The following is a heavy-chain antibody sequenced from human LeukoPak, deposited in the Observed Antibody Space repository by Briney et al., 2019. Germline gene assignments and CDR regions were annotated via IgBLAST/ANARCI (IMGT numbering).Heavy chain of an antibody. D-gene: IGHD3-10*01. Sequence: ASVKVSCKASGYTFTSYYIHWVRQAPGQGLEWMGFINPSGGSTSYAQKFQDRATMTRDTSTSTVYMELSSLRSEDTAVYYCARNRESGFDYWGQGTLVTVSS. J-gene: IGHJ4*02. CDR1: GYTFTSYY. CDR3: ARNRESGFDY. CDR2: INPSGGST. V-gene: IGHV1-46*01.